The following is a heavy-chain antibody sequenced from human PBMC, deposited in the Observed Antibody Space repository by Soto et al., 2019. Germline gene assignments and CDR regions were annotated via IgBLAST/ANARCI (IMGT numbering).Heavy chain of an antibody. CDR1: GGTFSSYT. CDR3: ARERAMGYSSSWALGEDYYYYGMDV. Sequence: QVQLVQSGAEVKKPGSSVKVSCKASGGTFSSYTISWVRQAPGQGLEWMGRIIPILGIANYAQKFQGRVTITADKSTSTAYMELSSLRSEDTAVYYCARERAMGYSSSWALGEDYYYYGMDVWGQGTTVTVSS. V-gene: IGHV1-69*08. J-gene: IGHJ6*02. CDR2: IIPILGIA. D-gene: IGHD6-13*01.